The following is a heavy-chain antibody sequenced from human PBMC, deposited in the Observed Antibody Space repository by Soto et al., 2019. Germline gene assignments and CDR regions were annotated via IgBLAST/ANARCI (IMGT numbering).Heavy chain of an antibody. D-gene: IGHD6-13*01. V-gene: IGHV3-30*18. CDR3: AKSRGGSSWYEGDS. CDR1: GFTFSSYG. Sequence: QVQLVESGGGVVQPGRSLRISCAASGFTFSSYGMHWVRQAPGKGLEWVAVISYAGDYQYSADSVKGRFTISRDNSKNTLYLQMKTLRPEDTAVYFCAKSRGGSSWYEGDSWGQGTLVTVSS. CDR2: ISYAGDYQ. J-gene: IGHJ4*02.